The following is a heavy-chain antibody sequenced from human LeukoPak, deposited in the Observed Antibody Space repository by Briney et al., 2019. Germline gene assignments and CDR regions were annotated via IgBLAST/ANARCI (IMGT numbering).Heavy chain of an antibody. J-gene: IGHJ5*02. CDR3: ATSLGPNWFDP. CDR1: GFTFSSYW. V-gene: IGHV3-74*01. Sequence: GGSLRLSCAASGFTFSSYWMHWVRQAPGKGLGWVSRINSDGSSTSYADSVKGRFTISRDNAKNTLYLQMNSLRAEDTAVYYCATSLGPNWFDPWGQGTLVTVSS. CDR2: INSDGSST.